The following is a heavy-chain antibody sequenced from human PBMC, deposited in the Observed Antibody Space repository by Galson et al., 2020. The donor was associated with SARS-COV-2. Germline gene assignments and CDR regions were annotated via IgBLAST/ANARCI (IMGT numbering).Heavy chain of an antibody. CDR2: VGHAGQT. D-gene: IGHD2-21*01. J-gene: IGHJ4*02. CDR1: RGSFGGYY. V-gene: IGHV4-34*01. CDR3: ARKPQSYCGSDTCPRAFDS. Sequence: SQTLSLTCAVYRGSFGGYYWSWVRQPPGKGLEWIGEVGHAGQTNYAPSFRSRVTISLDTSRVEFSLRLTSVTAADTATYYCARKPQSYCGSDTCPRAFDSWGQGTLVIVAS.